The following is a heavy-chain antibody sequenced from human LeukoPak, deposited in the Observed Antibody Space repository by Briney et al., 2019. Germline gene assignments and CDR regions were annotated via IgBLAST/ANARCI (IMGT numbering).Heavy chain of an antibody. CDR2: INHSGST. CDR3: ARYKAESAAMYYYYYYYMDV. CDR1: GGSFSGYY. V-gene: IGHV4-34*01. D-gene: IGHD2-2*01. J-gene: IGHJ6*03. Sequence: SETLSLTCAVYGGSFSGYYWSWIRQPPGKGLEWIGEINHSGSTNYNPSLTSRVTISVDTSKNQFSLKLSSVTAADTAVYYCARYKAESAAMYYYYYYYMDVWGKGTTVTVSS.